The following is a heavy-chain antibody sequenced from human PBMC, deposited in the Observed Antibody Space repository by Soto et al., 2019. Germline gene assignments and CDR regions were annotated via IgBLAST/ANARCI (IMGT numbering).Heavy chain of an antibody. CDR1: GFNFKKFA. V-gene: IGHV3-23*01. CDR3: AKADGQQWLIPHLDN. CDR2: ISCCGGSA. D-gene: IGHD6-19*01. J-gene: IGHJ4*02. Sequence: PGGSLRLSCVASGFNFKKFAMAWVHQAAGEGLEWVSGISCCGGSASYADSVKGRFSIARDDSKNTVSLQLNSLRVEDTAQYYCAKADGQQWLIPHLDNWGQGTLVTVSS.